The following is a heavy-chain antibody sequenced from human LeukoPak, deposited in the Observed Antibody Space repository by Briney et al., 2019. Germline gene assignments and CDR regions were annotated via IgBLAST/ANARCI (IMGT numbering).Heavy chain of an antibody. D-gene: IGHD3-10*01. Sequence: PGGSLRLSCEASGFIFSGHSMNWIRQAPGKGLEWVSYIRSDGSIIYYADSVKGRFTISRDNSKNTLYLQMNSLRAEDTAVYYCAKGMVRGYLFDYWGQGTLVTVSS. J-gene: IGHJ4*02. CDR3: AKGMVRGYLFDY. CDR1: GFIFSGHS. CDR2: IRSDGSII. V-gene: IGHV3-48*01.